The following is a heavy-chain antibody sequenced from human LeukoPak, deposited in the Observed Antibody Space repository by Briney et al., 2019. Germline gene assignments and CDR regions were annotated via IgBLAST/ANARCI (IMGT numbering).Heavy chain of an antibody. Sequence: PSETLSLTCTVSGGSISGSSYYWGWIRQPPGKGLEWIGSIYYSGSTYYNPSLKSRVTISVDTSKNQFSLKLSSVTAADTAVYYCARGVTVRGDRTFDYWGQGTLVTVSS. D-gene: IGHD3-10*01. CDR2: IYYSGST. CDR3: ARGVTVRGDRTFDY. J-gene: IGHJ4*02. V-gene: IGHV4-39*07. CDR1: GGSISGSSYY.